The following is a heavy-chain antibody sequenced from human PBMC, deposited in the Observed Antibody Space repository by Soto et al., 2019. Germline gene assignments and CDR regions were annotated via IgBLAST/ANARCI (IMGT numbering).Heavy chain of an antibody. CDR1: GFTFNTW. V-gene: IGHV3-74*01. D-gene: IGHD2-21*02. CDR3: ATLGLQQAF. CDR2: IDSDGSIT. Sequence: LRLSCAASGFTFNTWMHWVRQAPGEGLVWVSSIDSDGSITSYADSVKGRFTISRDNAKNTLYLQMNSLRAKDTAVYYCATLGLQQAFWGQGTLVTVSS. J-gene: IGHJ4*02.